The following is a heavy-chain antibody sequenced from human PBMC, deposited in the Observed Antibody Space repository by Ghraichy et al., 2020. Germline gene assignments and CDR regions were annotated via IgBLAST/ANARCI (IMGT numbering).Heavy chain of an antibody. CDR3: ARDGIAMPASAAYDY. CDR1: GYTFTRYA. CDR2: LYTNTGNP. Sequence: ASVKVSCKASGYTFTRYAMNWVRQAPGQGLEWLGWLYTNTGNPTYDQGFTGRFVFSLDTSVSTAYLQISSLKAEDTAVYYCARDGIAMPASAAYDYWGQGTLVTVSS. V-gene: IGHV7-4-1*02. D-gene: IGHD6-19*01. J-gene: IGHJ4*02.